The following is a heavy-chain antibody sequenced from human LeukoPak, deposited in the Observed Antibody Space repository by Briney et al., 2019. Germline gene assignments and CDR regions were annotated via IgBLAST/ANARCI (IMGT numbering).Heavy chain of an antibody. CDR1: GGSISSSNW. V-gene: IGHV4-4*02. J-gene: IGHJ6*03. CDR3: ARDFSSSSTVYYYYYMDV. Sequence: SETLSLTCAVSGGSISSSNWWSWVRQPPGKGLEWIGEIYHSGSTNYNPSLKSRVTIAVDKSKNQFSLKLSSVTAADTAIYYCARDFSSSSTVYYYYYMDVWGKGTTVTVSS. CDR2: IYHSGST. D-gene: IGHD6-6*01.